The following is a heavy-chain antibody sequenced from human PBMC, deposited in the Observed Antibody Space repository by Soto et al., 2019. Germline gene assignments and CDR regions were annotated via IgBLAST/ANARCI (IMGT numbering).Heavy chain of an antibody. V-gene: IGHV3-21*02. CDR1: GFTFTSFS. CDR3: ARVISCSGGTCSSHYYYYGMDV. CDR2: FSLSSNNI. D-gene: IGHD2-15*01. J-gene: IGHJ6*02. Sequence: EGQLVESGGGLVNPGGSLRLSCAASGFTFTSFSMNWVRQAPGKGLEWVSSFSLSSNNILYADSVRGRFTISRDNAKNSLYLQMNSLRAEDTAVYYCARVISCSGGTCSSHYYYYGMDVWGQGTTVTVSS.